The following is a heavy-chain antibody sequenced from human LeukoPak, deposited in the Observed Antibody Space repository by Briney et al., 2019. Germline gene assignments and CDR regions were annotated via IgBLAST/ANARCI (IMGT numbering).Heavy chain of an antibody. D-gene: IGHD6-19*01. CDR2: ISYDGSNK. V-gene: IGHV3-30*03. Sequence: GGSLRLSCAASGFTFSSYGMHWVRQAPGKGLEWVAVISYDGSNKYYADSVKGRFTISRDNSKNTLYLQMNSLRAEDTAVYYCARQRRSGYSSGWYPGDYWGQGTLVTVSS. CDR1: GFTFSSYG. CDR3: ARQRRSGYSSGWYPGDY. J-gene: IGHJ4*02.